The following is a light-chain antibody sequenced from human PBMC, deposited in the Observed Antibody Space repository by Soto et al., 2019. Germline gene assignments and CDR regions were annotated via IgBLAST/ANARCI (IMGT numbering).Light chain of an antibody. J-gene: IGKJ4*01. CDR2: WAS. Sequence: DIVMTQSPGSLAVSLGERATINCRSSQSVLYSSNNKDSIAWYQQKPGQPPRLLIYWASTRESGVPDRFSGSGSGTDFTLTISSLQAEDVAVYYCQRYLDLLTFGGGTKVEIK. CDR1: QSVLYSSNNKDS. CDR3: QRYLDLLT. V-gene: IGKV4-1*01.